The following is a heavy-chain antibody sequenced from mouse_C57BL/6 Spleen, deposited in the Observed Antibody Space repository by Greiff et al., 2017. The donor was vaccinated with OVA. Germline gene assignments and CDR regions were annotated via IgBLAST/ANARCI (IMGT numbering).Heavy chain of an antibody. CDR2: IYPGSGST. J-gene: IGHJ4*01. V-gene: IGHV1-55*01. CDR1: GYTFTSYW. D-gene: IGHD1-1*01. CDR3: ARPQGYYGSDYYAMDY. Sequence: QVQLKQPGAELVKPGASVKMSCKASGYTFTSYWITWVRQRPGQGLEWIGDIYPGSGSTNYNEKFKSKATLTVDTSSSTAYMQLSSLTSEDSAVYYCARPQGYYGSDYYAMDYWGQGTSVTVSS.